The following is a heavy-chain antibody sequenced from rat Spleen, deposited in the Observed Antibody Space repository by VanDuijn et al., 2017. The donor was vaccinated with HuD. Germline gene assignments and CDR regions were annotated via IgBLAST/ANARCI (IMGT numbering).Heavy chain of an antibody. CDR2: ISPSGGTT. J-gene: IGHJ2*01. D-gene: IGHD1-1*01. CDR1: GFTFSNYD. V-gene: IGHV5S23*01. CDR3: TRHPDYSNYFDY. Sequence: EVQLVESDGGLVQPGRSLKLSCAASGFTFSNYDMAWVRQAPTKGLEWVASISPSGGTTYYRDSVKGRFTVSRDNAKSTLYLQMYSLRSEDTATYYCTRHPDYSNYFDYWGQGVMVTVSS.